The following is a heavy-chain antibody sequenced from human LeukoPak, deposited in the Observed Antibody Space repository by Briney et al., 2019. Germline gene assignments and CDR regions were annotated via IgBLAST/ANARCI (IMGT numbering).Heavy chain of an antibody. CDR1: GGTFSSYA. CDR3: ARVGESGGTYYFDY. V-gene: IGHV1-69*05. CDR2: IIPIFGTA. D-gene: IGHD2-15*01. J-gene: IGHJ4*02. Sequence: SVTVSCKASGGTFSSYAISWVRQAPGQGLEWMGGIIPIFGTANYAQKFQGRVTITTDESTSTDYMELSSLRSEDTAVYYCARVGESGGTYYFDYWGQGTLVTVSS.